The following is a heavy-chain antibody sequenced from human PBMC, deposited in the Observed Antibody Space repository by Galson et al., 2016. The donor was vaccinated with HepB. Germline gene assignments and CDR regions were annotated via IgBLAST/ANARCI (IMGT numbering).Heavy chain of an antibody. CDR3: TRGSRCSGGRCYSPAFDY. CDR1: GYIFNTYG. CDR2: ISGTNGNT. D-gene: IGHD2-15*01. Sequence: SVKVSCKASGYIFNTYGIGWVRQAPGHGLEWMGWISGTNGNTNYAPSLQGRVTMTRDTSTSTVYMELRSRRFDDTATYYCTRGSRCSGGRCYSPAFDYWGQGTLVTVSS. J-gene: IGHJ4*02. V-gene: IGHV1-18*01.